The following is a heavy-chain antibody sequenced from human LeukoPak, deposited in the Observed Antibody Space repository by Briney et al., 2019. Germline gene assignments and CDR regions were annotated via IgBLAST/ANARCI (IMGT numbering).Heavy chain of an antibody. J-gene: IGHJ6*04. CDR3: AKTSRYCSSTSCPRPYYYYYGMDV. CDR2: ISYDGSNK. D-gene: IGHD2-2*01. CDR1: GFTFSSYA. Sequence: GASLRLSCAASGFTFSSYAMSWVRQAPGKGLEWVAVISYDGSNKYYADSVKGRFTISRDNSKNTLYLQMNSLRAEDTAVYYCAKTSRYCSSTSCPRPYYYYYGMDVWGKGTTVTVSS. V-gene: IGHV3-30*18.